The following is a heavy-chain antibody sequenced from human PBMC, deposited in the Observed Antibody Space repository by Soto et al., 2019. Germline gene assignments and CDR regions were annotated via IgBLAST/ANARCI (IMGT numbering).Heavy chain of an antibody. CDR3: ARDLRYSYGYYYYGMDV. D-gene: IGHD5-18*01. CDR2: IYSGGST. V-gene: IGHV3-53*02. Sequence: VQLVETGGGLIQPGGSLRLSCAASGFTVSSNYMSWVRQAPGKGLEWVSVIYSGGSTYYAESVKGRFTISRDNSKNTLYLQMNSLRAEDTAVYYCARDLRYSYGYYYYGMDVWGQGTTVTVSS. J-gene: IGHJ6*02. CDR1: GFTVSSNY.